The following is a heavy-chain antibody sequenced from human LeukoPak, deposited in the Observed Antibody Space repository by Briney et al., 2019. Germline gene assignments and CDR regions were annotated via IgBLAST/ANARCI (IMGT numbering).Heavy chain of an antibody. Sequence: SVEVSCKASRGTFSSYAISWVRQAPGQGLEWMGGIIPIFGTANYAQKFQGRLTMTRDMSTSTVYMDLSSLRSEDTAVYYCARDSLYDILTGYYKTFDPWGQGTLVTVSS. V-gene: IGHV1-69*05. CDR2: IIPIFGTA. CDR1: RGTFSSYA. D-gene: IGHD3-9*01. CDR3: ARDSLYDILTGYYKTFDP. J-gene: IGHJ5*02.